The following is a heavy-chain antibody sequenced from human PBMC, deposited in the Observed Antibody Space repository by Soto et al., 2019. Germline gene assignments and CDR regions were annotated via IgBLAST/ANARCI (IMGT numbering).Heavy chain of an antibody. J-gene: IGHJ3*02. CDR3: ARAILGGTLHAFDI. V-gene: IGHV3-23*05. CDR1: GFTFSAYA. Sequence: GGSLRLSCAASGFTFSAYAMSWVRQAPGKGLEWVSTISTASSTYYADSVKGRFTISRDNSRNTAYSQMSSLRAEDTALYYCARAILGGTLHAFDIWGQGTAVTVSS. CDR2: ISTASST. D-gene: IGHD3-3*01.